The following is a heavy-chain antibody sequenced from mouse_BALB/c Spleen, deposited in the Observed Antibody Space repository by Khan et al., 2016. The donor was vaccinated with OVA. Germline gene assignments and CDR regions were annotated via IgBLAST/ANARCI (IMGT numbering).Heavy chain of an antibody. V-gene: IGHV2-3*01. CDR2: IWGDGST. CDR1: GFSLTTYG. D-gene: IGHD2-1*01. J-gene: IGHJ4*01. Sequence: QVQLKESGPGLVALSQSLSITCTVSGFSLTTYGVSWVRQPPGKGLEWLGAIWGDGSTNYLSALKSRLTISKDNSKSQVFLKLNSLQTDDTATYXSAKHNHGTLYAVDYWGQGTSVTVSS. CDR3: AKHNHGTLYAVDY.